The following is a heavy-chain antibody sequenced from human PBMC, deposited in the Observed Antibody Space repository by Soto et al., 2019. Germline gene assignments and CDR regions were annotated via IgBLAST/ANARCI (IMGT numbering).Heavy chain of an antibody. CDR3: ARLQGIAVAGTE. CDR2: IYYSGST. Sequence: QLQLQESGPGLVKPSETLSLTCTVSGGSISSSSYYWGWIRQPPGKGLEWIGRIYYSGSTYYNPSLTSRVNISVDTSKNQFSLKLSAVTAADTAVYYCARLQGIAVAGTEWGQGTLVTVSS. CDR1: GGSISSSSYY. J-gene: IGHJ4*02. D-gene: IGHD6-19*01. V-gene: IGHV4-39*01.